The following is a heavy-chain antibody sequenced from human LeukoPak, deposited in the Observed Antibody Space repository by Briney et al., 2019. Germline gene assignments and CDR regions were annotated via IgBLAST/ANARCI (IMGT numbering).Heavy chain of an antibody. Sequence: ASVKVSCKASGNTFTSFHIHWVRQAPGQGLEWMGWINTNTGNPTYAQGFTGRFVFSLDTSVSTAYLQISSLKAEDTAVYYCARTQFDTTRGVYFDYWGQGTLVTVPS. CDR2: INTNTGNP. CDR3: ARTQFDTTRGVYFDY. J-gene: IGHJ4*02. V-gene: IGHV7-4-1*02. D-gene: IGHD1-14*01. CDR1: GNTFTSFH.